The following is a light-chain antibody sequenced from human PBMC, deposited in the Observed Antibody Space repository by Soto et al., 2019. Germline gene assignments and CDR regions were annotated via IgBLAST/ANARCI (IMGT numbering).Light chain of an antibody. CDR2: NNN. CDR1: SSNIGTNT. V-gene: IGLV1-44*01. CDR3: AAWDESLRVVV. Sequence: QSVLTQPPSASGTPGQRVTISCSGSSSNIGTNTVSWYQQLPGAAPKLLIYNNNQRPSGVPDRFSGSKSGASASLAISGLQSEDEADYYCAAWDESLRVVVFGGGTKLTVL. J-gene: IGLJ2*01.